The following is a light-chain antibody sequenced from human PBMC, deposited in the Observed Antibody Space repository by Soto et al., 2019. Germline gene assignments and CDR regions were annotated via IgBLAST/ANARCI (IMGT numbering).Light chain of an antibody. Sequence: ILMSQSPSSLSASIGDRVKTTCRASQDLGKWLAWYQQKPGKAPKLLIHKASTLSEGVPSRFSGFGSGTEYILTISDLQPDDFGTYFGQQYTSYWTFGQGTMVEIK. V-gene: IGKV1-5*03. CDR1: QDLGKW. J-gene: IGKJ1*01. CDR2: KAS. CDR3: QQYTSYWT.